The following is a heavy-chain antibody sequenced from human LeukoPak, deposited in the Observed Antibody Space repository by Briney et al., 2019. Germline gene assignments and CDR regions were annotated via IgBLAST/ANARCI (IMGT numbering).Heavy chain of an antibody. CDR1: GFTFSAYW. J-gene: IGHJ2*01. CDR2: IKQDGSEK. CDR3: AKVLQYWYFDL. Sequence: GGSLRLSCAASGFTFSAYWMSWVRQAPGKGLNWVANIKQDGSEKYYVDSVKGRFTISRDNSESTLYLQMNSLTTDDTAVYYCAKVLQYWYFDLWGRGTLVTVSS. V-gene: IGHV3-7*05.